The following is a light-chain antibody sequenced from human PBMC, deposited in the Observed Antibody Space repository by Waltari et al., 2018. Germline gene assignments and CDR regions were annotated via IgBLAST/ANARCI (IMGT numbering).Light chain of an antibody. J-gene: IGKJ4*01. V-gene: IGKV3-11*01. CDR3: QQRSNWVT. Sequence: EIVLTQSPATLSLSPGEGATLSCRASQSVSSSLAWYQQKPGQAPRLLIYDASNRATGIPARFSGSGSGTDFTLTISSLEPEDFAVYYCQQRSNWVTFGGGTKVEIK. CDR1: QSVSSS. CDR2: DAS.